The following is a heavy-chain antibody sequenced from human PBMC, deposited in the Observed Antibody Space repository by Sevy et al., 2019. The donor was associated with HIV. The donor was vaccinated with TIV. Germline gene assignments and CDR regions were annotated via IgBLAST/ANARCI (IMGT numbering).Heavy chain of an antibody. Sequence: SETLSLTCTVSGGPISISSYYWGWIRQPSGKGLEWIGSFYYSESTYYNPSLKSRVTISVDTSKNQFSLKLSSVTAADTAVYYCARAFRAVAGSYYFDYWGQGTLVTVSS. V-gene: IGHV4-39*01. D-gene: IGHD6-19*01. CDR3: ARAFRAVAGSYYFDY. CDR2: FYYSEST. CDR1: GGPISISSYY. J-gene: IGHJ4*02.